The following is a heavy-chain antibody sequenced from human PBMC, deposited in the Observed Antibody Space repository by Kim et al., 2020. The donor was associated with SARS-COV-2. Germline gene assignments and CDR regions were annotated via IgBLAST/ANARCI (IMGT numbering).Heavy chain of an antibody. D-gene: IGHD3-10*01. Sequence: GGSLRLSCAASGFTFSNYAMSWARRPPGKGLEWVSAISASGGITYYADSVKGRFTISRDNSKNIVSLQLDSLRVEETAVYYCAKEPSFRFGDWRGMDVWGQGTTVTVS. CDR2: ISASGGIT. CDR1: GFTFSNYA. V-gene: IGHV3-23*01. J-gene: IGHJ6*02. CDR3: AKEPSFRFGDWRGMDV.